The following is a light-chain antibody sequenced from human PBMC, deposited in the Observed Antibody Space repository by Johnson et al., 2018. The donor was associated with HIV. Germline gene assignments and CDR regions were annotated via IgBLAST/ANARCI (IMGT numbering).Light chain of an antibody. CDR3: GTWDSSLGASYV. Sequence: QSVLTQPPSVSAAPEEKVTISCSGSSSNIGNNYVSWYQHLPGTAPRLLIYENNKRPSGIPDRFSGSKSGTSATLGITVLQTGDEADYYCGTWDSSLGASYVFGTGTKVTVL. CDR1: SSNIGNNY. J-gene: IGLJ1*01. CDR2: ENN. V-gene: IGLV1-51*02.